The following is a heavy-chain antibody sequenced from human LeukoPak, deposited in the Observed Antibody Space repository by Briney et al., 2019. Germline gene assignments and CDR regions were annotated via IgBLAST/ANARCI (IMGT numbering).Heavy chain of an antibody. Sequence: TGGSLRLSCAGSGFTFSGYGMGWVRQAPGKGLEWVSGVSDSGVTTYYADSVKGRFTISRDNSKNTLYLQMNSLRAEDTAVYYCARVPGKYAFDIWGQGTVVSVSS. CDR1: GFTFSGYG. J-gene: IGHJ3*02. CDR2: VSDSGVTT. CDR3: ARVPGKYAFDI. V-gene: IGHV3-23*01.